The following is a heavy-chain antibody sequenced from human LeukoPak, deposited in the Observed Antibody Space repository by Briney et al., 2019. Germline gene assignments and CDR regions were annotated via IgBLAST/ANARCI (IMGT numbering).Heavy chain of an antibody. CDR2: IYYDGSR. Sequence: SETLSLTCTVSGGSISSSSYYWGWIRQPPGMGLEWIGYIYYDGSRFYDPSLRSRVTMSVDTSKNQFSLRLNSVTAVDTAVYYCARKPDSRIWYDPWGQGTLVIVS. CDR1: GGSISSSSYY. V-gene: IGHV4-39*07. CDR3: ARKPDSRIWYDP. J-gene: IGHJ5*02. D-gene: IGHD6-13*01.